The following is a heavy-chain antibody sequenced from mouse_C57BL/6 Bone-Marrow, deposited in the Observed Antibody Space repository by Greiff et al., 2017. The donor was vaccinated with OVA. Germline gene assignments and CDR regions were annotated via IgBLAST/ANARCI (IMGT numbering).Heavy chain of an antibody. Sequence: VKLVESGAELARPGASVKLSCKASGYTFTSYGISWVKQRTGQGLEWIGEIYPRSGNNYYNEKFKGKATLTADKSSSTAYMELRSLTSEDSAVYFCASWGRDSSGLAYWGQGTLVTVSA. CDR1: GYTFTSYG. CDR3: ASWGRDSSGLAY. V-gene: IGHV1-81*01. CDR2: IYPRSGNN. J-gene: IGHJ3*01. D-gene: IGHD3-2*02.